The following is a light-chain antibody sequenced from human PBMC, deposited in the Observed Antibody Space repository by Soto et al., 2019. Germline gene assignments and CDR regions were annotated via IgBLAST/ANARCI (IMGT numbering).Light chain of an antibody. J-gene: IGKJ3*01. CDR2: DAS. CDR1: EDIRTS. V-gene: IGKV1-33*01. Sequence: DIQMTQSPSSLSASVGARVTITCQASEDIRTSLSWFQHKPGRAPKLLIYDASYLETGVPSRFSGSGSGTDFTLTISSLQPEDIAAYYCQHYNNLPPFTFGPGTIVDIK. CDR3: QHYNNLPPFT.